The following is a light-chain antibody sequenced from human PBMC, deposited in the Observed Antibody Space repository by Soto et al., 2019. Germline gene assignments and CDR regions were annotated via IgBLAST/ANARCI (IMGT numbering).Light chain of an antibody. Sequence: QSALTQPASVSGSPGQSITISCTGTSSDVGGYNYVSWYQQHPGKAPKLMIYDVSNRPSGVSARFSGSKSGNTASLTISGLQAEDAADYYCSSYTSSSTYVFGTGTKLTVL. CDR1: SSDVGGYNY. J-gene: IGLJ1*01. V-gene: IGLV2-14*01. CDR3: SSYTSSSTYV. CDR2: DVS.